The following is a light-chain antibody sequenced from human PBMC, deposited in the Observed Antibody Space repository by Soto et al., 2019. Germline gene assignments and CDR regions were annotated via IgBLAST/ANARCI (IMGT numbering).Light chain of an antibody. Sequence: DIQMTQSPSSLSASVGDRVTITCRASQSISSYLNWYQQKPGKAPKLLIYAASSLQSEVPSRFSGSGSGTDFTLTISSLQPEDFATYYCQQSYSTPYTFGQGTKLEIK. CDR1: QSISSY. CDR2: AAS. J-gene: IGKJ2*01. CDR3: QQSYSTPYT. V-gene: IGKV1-39*01.